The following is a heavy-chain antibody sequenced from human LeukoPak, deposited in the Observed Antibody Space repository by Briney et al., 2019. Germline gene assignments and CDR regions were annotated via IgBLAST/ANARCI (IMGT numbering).Heavy chain of an antibody. Sequence: ASVKVSCKASGYTFTSYDINWVRQATGQGLEWMGWMNPNSGNTGYAQKFQGRVTMTRNTSTSTAYMELSSLRSEDTAVYYCARRIAAAGTLYYYYYMDVWGKGTTVTVSS. D-gene: IGHD6-13*01. V-gene: IGHV1-8*01. J-gene: IGHJ6*03. CDR2: MNPNSGNT. CDR1: GYTFTSYD. CDR3: ARRIAAAGTLYYYYYMDV.